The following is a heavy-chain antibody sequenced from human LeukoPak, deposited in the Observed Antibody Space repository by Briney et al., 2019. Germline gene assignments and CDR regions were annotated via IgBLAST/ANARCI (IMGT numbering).Heavy chain of an antibody. Sequence: PGGSLRLSCAASGFTFSSFAVTWVRQAPGKGLEWVSGISGSGGNTYYADSVKGRCTISRDNSKNTLYLQMNSLRAEDTAVYYCAKDASPYYWGQGTLVTVSS. CDR1: GFTFSSFA. J-gene: IGHJ4*02. CDR2: ISGSGGNT. V-gene: IGHV3-23*01. CDR3: AKDASPYY.